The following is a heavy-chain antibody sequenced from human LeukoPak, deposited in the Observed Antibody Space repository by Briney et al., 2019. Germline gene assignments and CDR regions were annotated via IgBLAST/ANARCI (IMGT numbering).Heavy chain of an antibody. D-gene: IGHD6-6*01. CDR2: IYYSGST. CDR1: GGSISSYY. V-gene: IGHV4-59*01. Sequence: SETLSLTCTVSGGSISSYYWSWIRQPPGKGLEWIGYIYYSGSTNYNPSLKSRVTISVDTSKNQFSLKLSSVTAADTAVYYCARTSPYSSSSFNFDYWGQGTLVTVSS. J-gene: IGHJ4*02. CDR3: ARTSPYSSSSFNFDY.